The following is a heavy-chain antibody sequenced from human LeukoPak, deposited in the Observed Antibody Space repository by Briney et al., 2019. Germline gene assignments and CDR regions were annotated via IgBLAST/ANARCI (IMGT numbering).Heavy chain of an antibody. Sequence: SETLSLTCAVYGGSFSGYYWSWIRQPPGKGLEWIGEINHSGSTNYNPSLKSRVTISVDTSKNQFSLKLSSVTAADTAMYYCATRQSDSGPGPLYYFDSWGQGTLVTVSS. J-gene: IGHJ4*02. CDR1: GGSFSGYY. D-gene: IGHD3-10*01. CDR2: INHSGST. V-gene: IGHV4-34*01. CDR3: ATRQSDSGPGPLYYFDS.